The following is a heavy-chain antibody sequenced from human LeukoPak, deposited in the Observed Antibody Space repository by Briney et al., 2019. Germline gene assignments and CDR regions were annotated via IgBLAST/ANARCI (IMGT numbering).Heavy chain of an antibody. D-gene: IGHD3-3*01. J-gene: IGHJ4*02. CDR3: ARHFHVDFWSGYSPFDD. CDR2: IYHNGST. V-gene: IGHV4-39*01. CDR1: GGSLRSSSYY. Sequence: SETLSLTCTVSGGSLRSSSYYWGWIRQPPGKGLEWIASIYHNGSTYYNPSPKTRVTISVDTSKNQFSLKLRSVTAADTAMYYCARHFHVDFWSGYSPFDDWGQGTLVTVSS.